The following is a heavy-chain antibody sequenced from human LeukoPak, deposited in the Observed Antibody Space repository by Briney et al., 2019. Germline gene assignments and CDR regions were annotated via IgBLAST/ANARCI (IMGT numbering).Heavy chain of an antibody. V-gene: IGHV3-33*01. CDR3: ARAAGVVPARDFDY. D-gene: IGHD2-2*01. CDR2: IWYDGSNK. Sequence: PGRSLRLSCAASGFTFSSYGMHWVRQAPGKGLEWVAVIWYDGSNKYYADSVKGRFTISRDNSKNTLYLQMNSLRAEDTAVYYCARAAGVVPARDFDYWGQGTLVTVSS. J-gene: IGHJ4*02. CDR1: GFTFSSYG.